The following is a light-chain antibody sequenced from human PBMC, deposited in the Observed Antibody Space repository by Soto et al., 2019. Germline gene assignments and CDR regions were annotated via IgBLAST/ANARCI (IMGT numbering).Light chain of an antibody. V-gene: IGKV1-39*01. J-gene: IGKJ1*01. CDR1: QSISNY. Sequence: DIQMTQSPSSLSASVGDRVTITCRASQSISNYLNWYQQKPGKAPKVLIYAASILQSGVPSRFSGSGSGTDFTLTISSLQREDFAIYFCQQSYSTPWTFGQGTKVDIK. CDR3: QQSYSTPWT. CDR2: AAS.